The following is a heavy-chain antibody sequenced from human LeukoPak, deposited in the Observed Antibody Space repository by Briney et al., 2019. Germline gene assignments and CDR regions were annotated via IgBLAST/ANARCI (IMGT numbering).Heavy chain of an antibody. D-gene: IGHD5/OR15-5a*01. CDR1: GFTFHNYA. V-gene: IGHV3-43*02. Sequence: GGSLRLSCAASGFTFHNYAIHWVRQAPGKGLGWVSLTSGDGITTYFADSVKGRFTISRDNSKSSLFLQMNSLRTEDTALYYCARDHVYGGADYWGQGTLVTVPS. CDR2: TSGDGITT. CDR3: ARDHVYGGADY. J-gene: IGHJ4*02.